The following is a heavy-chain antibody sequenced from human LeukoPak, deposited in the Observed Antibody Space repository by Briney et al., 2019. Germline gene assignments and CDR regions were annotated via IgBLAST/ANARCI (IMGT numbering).Heavy chain of an antibody. Sequence: GGSLRLSCTASGFSFSNAWVSWVRQAPGKGLEWVGRITSKADGGTRDYAAPVKGRFTISRDDSKNTLYLQMNSLRVEDTAVYYCAREVGGGASGQWGQGTLVTVSS. CDR1: GFSFSNAW. CDR2: ITSKADGGTR. J-gene: IGHJ4*02. V-gene: IGHV3-15*01. D-gene: IGHD3-16*01. CDR3: AREVGGGASGQ.